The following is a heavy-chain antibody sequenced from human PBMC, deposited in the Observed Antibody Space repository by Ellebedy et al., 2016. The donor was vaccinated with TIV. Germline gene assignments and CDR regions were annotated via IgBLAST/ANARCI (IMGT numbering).Heavy chain of an antibody. CDR2: IIPIFGTA. J-gene: IGHJ6*02. Sequence: SVKVSXXASGGTFSSYAISWVRQAPGQGLEWMGGIIPIFGTANYAQKFQGRVTMTRDTSTSTVYMELRSLRSDDTAVYYCARDYDYYYGMDVWGQGTTVTVSS. V-gene: IGHV1-69*05. CDR1: GGTFSSYA. CDR3: ARDYDYYYGMDV.